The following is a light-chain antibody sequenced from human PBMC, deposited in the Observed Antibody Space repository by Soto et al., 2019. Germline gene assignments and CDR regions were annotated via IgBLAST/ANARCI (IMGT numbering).Light chain of an antibody. V-gene: IGLV2-14*01. CDR1: SSDVGGYNY. CDR2: HVS. Sequence: QSALTQPASVSGSPGQSITISCTGPSSDVGGYNYVSWYQQHPGKAPKLMIYHVSNWPSGVSNRFSGSKSGNTASLTISGLQPEDEAAYYCSSYISSSTLVVFGGGTKVTVL. CDR3: SSYISSSTLVV. J-gene: IGLJ2*01.